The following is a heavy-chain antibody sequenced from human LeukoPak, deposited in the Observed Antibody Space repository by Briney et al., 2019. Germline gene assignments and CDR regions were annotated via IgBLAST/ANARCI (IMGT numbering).Heavy chain of an antibody. CDR2: ISAYNGNT. D-gene: IGHD3-3*01. J-gene: IGHJ4*02. CDR1: GYTFTSYG. Sequence: ASVKVSCKASGYTFTSYGIIWVRQAPGQGLEWMGWISAYNGNTNYAQKLQGRVTMTTDTSTSTAYMELRSLRSDDTAVYYCARVRYDFWSGYDLFDYWGQGTLVTVSS. V-gene: IGHV1-18*01. CDR3: ARVRYDFWSGYDLFDY.